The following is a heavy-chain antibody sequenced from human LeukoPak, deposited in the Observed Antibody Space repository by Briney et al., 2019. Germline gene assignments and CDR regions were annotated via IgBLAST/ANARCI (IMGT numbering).Heavy chain of an antibody. V-gene: IGHV1-69*13. CDR1: GGTFSSYA. J-gene: IGHJ6*02. Sequence: GASVKVSCKASGGTFSSYAINWVRQAPGQGLEWMGGIIPIFGTANSAQKFQGRVTITADESTSTAYMELSSLRSEDTAVYYCARVNYYGSGNYYYGMDVWGQGTTVTVSS. CDR2: IIPIFGTA. CDR3: ARVNYYGSGNYYYGMDV. D-gene: IGHD3-10*01.